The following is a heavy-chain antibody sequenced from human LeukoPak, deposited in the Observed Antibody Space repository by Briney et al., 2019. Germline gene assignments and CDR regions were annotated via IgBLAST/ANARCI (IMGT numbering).Heavy chain of an antibody. CDR1: GGSISSYY. V-gene: IGHV4-59*01. CDR2: MYYSGTT. Sequence: SETLSLTCTVSGGSISSYYWSWIRQPPGKGLEWIGYMYYSGTTNYNPSLKSRVTISVDTSKNQFSLKLSSVTAADTAMYYCARAWATDYFDYWGQGTLVTVSS. J-gene: IGHJ4*02. CDR3: ARAWATDYFDY.